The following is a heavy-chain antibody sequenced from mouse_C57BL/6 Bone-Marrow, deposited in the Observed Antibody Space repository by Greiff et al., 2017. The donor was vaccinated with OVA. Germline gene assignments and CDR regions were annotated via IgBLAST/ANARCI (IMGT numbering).Heavy chain of an antibody. CDR2: IWRGGST. J-gene: IGHJ1*03. D-gene: IGHD4-1*01. V-gene: IGHV2-2*01. CDR1: GFSLTSYG. CDR3: ARKSNWADWYFDV. Sequence: VQLQQSGPGLVQPSQSLSITCTVSGFSLTSYGVHWVRQSPGKGLEWLGVIWRGGSTDYNAAFISRLSISKDNSKSQVFFKMNSLQADDTAIYYCARKSNWADWYFDVWGTGTTVTVSS.